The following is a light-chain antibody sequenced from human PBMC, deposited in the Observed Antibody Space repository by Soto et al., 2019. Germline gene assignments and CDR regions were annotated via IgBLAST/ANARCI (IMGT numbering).Light chain of an antibody. CDR1: QSISSNY. V-gene: IGKV3-20*01. CDR2: GAS. Sequence: EIVLTQSPGTLSLSPGERATLSCRASQSISSNYFAWYQQKPGQAPKPLIYGASSQATGIPDRFSGSGSGTDFTLTISRLEPEDFAVYYCQQYRSSPWTFGQGTKVEIK. CDR3: QQYRSSPWT. J-gene: IGKJ1*01.